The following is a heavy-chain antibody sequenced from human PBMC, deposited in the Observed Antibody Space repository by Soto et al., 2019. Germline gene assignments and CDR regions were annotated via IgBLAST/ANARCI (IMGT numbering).Heavy chain of an antibody. CDR1: GFTFSSYA. V-gene: IGHV3-30-3*01. D-gene: IGHD6-13*01. CDR3: ARPAGQQGRPKYFDY. J-gene: IGHJ4*02. CDR2: ISYDGSNK. Sequence: PGESLKISCAASGFTFSSYAMHWVRQAPGKGLEWVAVISYDGSNKYYADSVKGRFTISRDNSKNTLYLQMNSLRAEDTAVYYCARPAGQQGRPKYFDYWGQGTLVTVS.